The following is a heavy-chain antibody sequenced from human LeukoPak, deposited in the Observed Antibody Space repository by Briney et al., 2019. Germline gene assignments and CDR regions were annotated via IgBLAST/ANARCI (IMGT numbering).Heavy chain of an antibody. D-gene: IGHD2-15*01. Sequence: GGSLRLSCAASGFTFSGSAMHWVRQASGKGLEWVGRIRSKANSYATAYAASVKGRFTISRDDSKNTAYLQMNSLKTEDTAVYYCARGGVVVVAATYLDYWGQGTLVTVSS. J-gene: IGHJ4*02. V-gene: IGHV3-73*01. CDR2: IRSKANSYAT. CDR1: GFTFSGSA. CDR3: ARGGVVVVAATYLDY.